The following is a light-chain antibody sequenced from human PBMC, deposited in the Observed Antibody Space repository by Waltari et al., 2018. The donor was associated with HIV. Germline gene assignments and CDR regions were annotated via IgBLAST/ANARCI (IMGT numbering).Light chain of an antibody. Sequence: EIVLTQSPGTLSLSPGERATLSCRASQSVSSSYLAWYQQKPGQAPRLVIYGASSRATGIPDRFSGSGSGTDFTLTISRLEPEDFAVYYCQQYGSSPQTFGQGTKLEIK. CDR3: QQYGSSPQT. CDR1: QSVSSSY. CDR2: GAS. J-gene: IGKJ2*01. V-gene: IGKV3-20*01.